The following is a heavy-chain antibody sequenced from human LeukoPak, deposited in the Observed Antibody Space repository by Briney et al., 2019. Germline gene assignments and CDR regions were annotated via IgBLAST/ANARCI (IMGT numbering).Heavy chain of an antibody. J-gene: IGHJ4*02. Sequence: SEALSLTCTVSGGSISSYYWSWIRQPPGRGLEWIGYIYYSGTTNYNPSLKSRVTISADMSKNQFSLKLTSVTAADTAVYYCARSSVSGTYSGGYWGQGTLVTVSS. CDR2: IYYSGTT. CDR1: GGSISSYY. V-gene: IGHV4-59*08. D-gene: IGHD3-10*01. CDR3: ARSSVSGTYSGGY.